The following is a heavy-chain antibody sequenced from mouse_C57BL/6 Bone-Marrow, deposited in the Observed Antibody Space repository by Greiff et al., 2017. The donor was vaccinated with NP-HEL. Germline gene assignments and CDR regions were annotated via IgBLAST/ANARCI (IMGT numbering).Heavy chain of an antibody. CDR2: ISSGGSYT. CDR1: GFTFSSYG. J-gene: IGHJ3*01. Sequence: DVQLVESGGDLVKPGGSLKLSCAASGFTFSSYGMSWVRQTPDKRLEWVATISSGGSYTYYPDSVKGRFTISRDNAKNTLYLQMSSLKSEDTAMYYCATSGSVKGWFAYWGQGTLVTVSA. CDR3: ATSGSVKGWFAY. D-gene: IGHD3-2*02. V-gene: IGHV5-6*01.